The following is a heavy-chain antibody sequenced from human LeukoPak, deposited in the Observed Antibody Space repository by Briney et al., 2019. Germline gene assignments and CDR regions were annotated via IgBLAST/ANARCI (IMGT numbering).Heavy chain of an antibody. CDR1: GINVRSNY. CDR3: VREIGNTGSYD. CDR2: IYAGENT. D-gene: IGHD1-26*01. Sequence: GGSLRLSCVVSGINVRSNYMSWVRQAPGKGLDWVSVIYAGENTYYADPVKGRFTISRDSFKNTLYLQMNYLRAEDTAVYYCVREIGNTGSYDWGQGTLVTVSS. V-gene: IGHV3-53*01. J-gene: IGHJ4*02.